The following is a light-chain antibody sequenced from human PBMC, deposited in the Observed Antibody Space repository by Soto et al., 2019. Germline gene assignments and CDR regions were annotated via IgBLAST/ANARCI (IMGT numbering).Light chain of an antibody. CDR3: AAWDDRLNSSVV. CDR2: SNN. CDR1: SSNIGSNT. J-gene: IGLJ2*01. Sequence: QSVLTQPPSASGTPGQRVTISCSGSSSNIGSNTVNWYQQLPGTAPKLLIYSNNQRPSGVPDRFSGSKSGTSASLAISGLQSEDEADYYCAAWDDRLNSSVVFGGGTKLTVL. V-gene: IGLV1-44*01.